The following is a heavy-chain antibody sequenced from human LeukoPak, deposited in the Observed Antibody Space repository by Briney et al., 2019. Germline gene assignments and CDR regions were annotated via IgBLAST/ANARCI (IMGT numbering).Heavy chain of an antibody. CDR2: INWNGDST. D-gene: IGHD3-10*01. CDR1: GFNFDDFG. Sequence: GGSLRLSCAASGFNFDDFGMSWVRQVPGKGLEWVSGINWNGDSTGYVDSVKGRFTISRDNAKNSVYLQMNSLRAEDTALYRCARDPRGGSGSHFTSWGQGTLVTVSS. V-gene: IGHV3-20*01. J-gene: IGHJ4*02. CDR3: ARDPRGGSGSHFTS.